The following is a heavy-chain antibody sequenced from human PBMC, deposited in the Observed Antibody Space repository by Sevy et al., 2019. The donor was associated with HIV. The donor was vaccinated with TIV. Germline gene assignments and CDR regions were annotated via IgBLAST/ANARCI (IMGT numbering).Heavy chain of an antibody. CDR3: AAPGNRRAGPFDF. D-gene: IGHD1-1*01. Sequence: GGSLRLSCATSGFTFNTYAMHWVRQAPGEGLEWVAFISFDGSNKYYADSMEGRFTISRDNSKNTLYLQMNSLRAGDTAVYYCAAPGNRRAGPFDFWGQGTLVTVSS. V-gene: IGHV3-30*03. CDR1: GFTFNTYA. CDR2: ISFDGSNK. J-gene: IGHJ4*02.